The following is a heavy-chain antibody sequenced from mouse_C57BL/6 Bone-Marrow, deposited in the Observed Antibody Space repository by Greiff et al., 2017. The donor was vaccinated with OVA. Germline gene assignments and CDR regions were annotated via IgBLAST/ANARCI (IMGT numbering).Heavy chain of an antibody. D-gene: IGHD2-3*01. CDR3: ARRWLLRGGYFDY. CDR1: GFTFSSYG. Sequence: EVMLVESGGDLVKPGGSLKLSCAASGFTFSSYGMSWVRQTPDKRLEWVATISSCGSYTYYPDSVKGRFTISRDNAKNTLYLQMSSLKSEDTAMYNCARRWLLRGGYFDYWGQGTTLTVSS. CDR2: ISSCGSYT. V-gene: IGHV5-6*02. J-gene: IGHJ2*01.